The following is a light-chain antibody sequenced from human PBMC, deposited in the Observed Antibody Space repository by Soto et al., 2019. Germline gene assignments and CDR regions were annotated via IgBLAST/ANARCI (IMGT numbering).Light chain of an antibody. Sequence: EIVMTQSPATLSLSPGESATLSCRASQSVSSNLAWYQQKPGQAPSLLIYDISARATGIPTRFSGSGSGTEFTLTISSLQSEDFAVDYCQKYNDWPLTFGGGTKVEIK. J-gene: IGKJ4*01. CDR2: DIS. CDR1: QSVSSN. V-gene: IGKV3D-15*01. CDR3: QKYNDWPLT.